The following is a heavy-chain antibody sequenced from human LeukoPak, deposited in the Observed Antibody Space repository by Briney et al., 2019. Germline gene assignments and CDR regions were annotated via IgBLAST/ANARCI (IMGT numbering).Heavy chain of an antibody. V-gene: IGHV4-4*07. D-gene: IGHD6-19*01. J-gene: IGHJ4*02. CDR3: ARTGSGWDTAPRFDY. CDR1: GGSISGYY. CDR2: IYATGST. Sequence: SETLSLTCTVSGGSISGYYWSWLRQPAGKGLEWIGRIYATGSTDYNPSLKSRVTMSVDGSKNQVSLRLNSVTAADTAVYYCARTGSGWDTAPRFDYWGQGTLVTVS.